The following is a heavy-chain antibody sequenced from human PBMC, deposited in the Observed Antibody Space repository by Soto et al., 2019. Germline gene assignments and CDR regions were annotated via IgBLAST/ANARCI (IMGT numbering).Heavy chain of an antibody. J-gene: IGHJ6*02. V-gene: IGHV1-2*04. CDR3: SRDGYGAPVYYGMDV. D-gene: IGHD4-17*01. CDR1: GYTFTGYY. Sequence: GASVKVSCKASGYTFTGYYMHWVRQAPGQGLEWMGWINPNSGGTNYAQKFQGWVTMTRDTSISTAYMELSRLRSDDTAVYYCSRDGYGAPVYYGMDVWGQGTTVTVYS. CDR2: INPNSGGT.